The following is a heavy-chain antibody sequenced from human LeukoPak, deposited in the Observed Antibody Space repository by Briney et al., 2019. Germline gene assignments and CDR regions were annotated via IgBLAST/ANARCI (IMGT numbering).Heavy chain of an antibody. D-gene: IGHD4-17*01. Sequence: PSETLSLTCTVSGGSISSGGYYWSWIRQHPGKGLEWIGYIYYSGSTYYNSSLKSRVTISVDTSKNQFSLKLSSVTAADTAVYYCARDWVGDYAIDPWGQGTLVTVSS. CDR3: ARDWVGDYAIDP. CDR1: GGSISSGGYY. CDR2: IYYSGST. J-gene: IGHJ5*02. V-gene: IGHV4-31*03.